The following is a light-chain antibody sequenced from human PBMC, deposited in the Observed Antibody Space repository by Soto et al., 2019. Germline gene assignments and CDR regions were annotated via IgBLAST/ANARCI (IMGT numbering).Light chain of an antibody. Sequence: DIQMTQSPSSLSASVGDRVTITCRASQGIDRWLAWYQQKPGEAPKVLIYAASSLRSGVPSRFSGSGYGTDFSLTISSLQPEDLETYYCKQSKSFPLTFGGGTKVEIK. V-gene: IGKV1-12*01. CDR3: KQSKSFPLT. CDR2: AAS. CDR1: QGIDRW. J-gene: IGKJ4*01.